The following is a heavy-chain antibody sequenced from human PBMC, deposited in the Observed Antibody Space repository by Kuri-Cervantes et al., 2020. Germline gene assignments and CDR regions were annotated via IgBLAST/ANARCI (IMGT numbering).Heavy chain of an antibody. V-gene: IGHV3-13*01. Sequence: GGSLRLSCAASGFTFSSYDMHWVRQATGKGLEWVSGIGTTGDTYYPGSVKGRFTISRENAKNSLYLQMNSLRAGDKAVYYCARGKYGYCSGGSCHYYGMGVWGQGTTVTVSS. D-gene: IGHD2-15*01. CDR3: ARGKYGYCSGGSCHYYGMGV. CDR1: GFTFSSYD. J-gene: IGHJ6*02. CDR2: IGTTGDT.